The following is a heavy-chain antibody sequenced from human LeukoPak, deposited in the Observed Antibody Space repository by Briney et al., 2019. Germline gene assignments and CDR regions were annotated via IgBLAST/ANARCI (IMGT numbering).Heavy chain of an antibody. CDR1: GFTFDDYG. V-gene: IGHV3-20*04. CDR3: GRVPSYYYDSSGYYGPYDAFDI. D-gene: IGHD3-22*01. CDR2: INWNGGTT. Sequence: VGSLRLSCAASGFTFDDYGMSWVRQAPGKGLEWVSGINWNGGTTGYADSVKGRFTISRDNAKNSLYLQMNSLRAEDTDLYYCGRVPSYYYDSSGYYGPYDAFDIWGEGTMVTVSS. J-gene: IGHJ3*02.